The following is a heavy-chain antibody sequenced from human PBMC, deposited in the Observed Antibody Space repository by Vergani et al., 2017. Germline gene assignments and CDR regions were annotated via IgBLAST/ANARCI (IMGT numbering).Heavy chain of an antibody. Sequence: QVQLVQSGAEVKKPGSSVKVSCKASGGTFSSYAISWVLQAPGQGLEWMGGIIPIFGTANYAQKFQGRVTITADESTSTAYMELSSLRSEDTAVYYCARDKAMGQQLVYRARDDNYYYYYYMDGGGKGTTVTVTS. CDR3: ARDKAMGQQLVYRARDDNYYYYYYMDG. CDR1: GGTFSSYA. D-gene: IGHD6-13*01. CDR2: IIPIFGTA. V-gene: IGHV1-69*01. J-gene: IGHJ6*03.